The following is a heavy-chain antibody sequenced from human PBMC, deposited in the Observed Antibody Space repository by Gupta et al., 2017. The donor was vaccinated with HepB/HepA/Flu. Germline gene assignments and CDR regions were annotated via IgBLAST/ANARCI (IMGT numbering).Heavy chain of an antibody. V-gene: IGHV3-15*01. CDR3: TTEDFDY. J-gene: IGHJ4*02. CDR1: GFTFSNAW. Sequence: EVQLVESGGDLVQHGGSLRLSCAASGFTFSNAWLNWVRQAPGKGLEWVGRIKSRTDGGTTDYAASVKGRFTIARDDSKNTPYLQMNSLKTEDTAVYYCTTEDFDYWGQGTLVTVSA. CDR2: IKSRTDGGTT.